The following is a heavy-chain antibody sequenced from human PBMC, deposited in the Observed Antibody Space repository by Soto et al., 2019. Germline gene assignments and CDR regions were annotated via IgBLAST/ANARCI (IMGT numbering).Heavy chain of an antibody. CDR3: AKADTYYYDSSGYSLDYYYGMDV. V-gene: IGHV3-23*01. D-gene: IGHD3-22*01. CDR1: GFTFSSYA. J-gene: IGHJ6*02. CDR2: ISGSGGST. Sequence: GGSLRLSCAASGFTFSSYAMSWVRQAPGKGLEWVSAISGSGGSTYYADSVKGRFTISRDNSKNTLYLQMNSLRAEDTAVYYCAKADTYYYDSSGYSLDYYYGMDVWGQGTTVTVSS.